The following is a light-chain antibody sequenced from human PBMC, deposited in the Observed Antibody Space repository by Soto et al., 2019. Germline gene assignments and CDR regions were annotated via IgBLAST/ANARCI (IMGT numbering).Light chain of an antibody. J-gene: IGKJ4*01. CDR3: QQYESYSLT. CDR2: DVS. Sequence: DIQMTQSPSTLSASVGDSLTITCRASHSIRDCLAWYQQKPGKAPRLLSYDVSNLESGVPSRFSGSGSGTEFTLTISSLRPDDFATYYCQQYESYSLTFGGGTRVDIK. CDR1: HSIRDC. V-gene: IGKV1-5*01.